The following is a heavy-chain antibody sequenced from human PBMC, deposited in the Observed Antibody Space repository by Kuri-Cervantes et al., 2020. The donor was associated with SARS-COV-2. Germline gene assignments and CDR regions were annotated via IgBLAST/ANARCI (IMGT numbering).Heavy chain of an antibody. CDR1: GYSISSGYY. D-gene: IGHD3-10*01. Sequence: SETLSLTCTVSGYSISSGYYWGWIRQPPGKGLEWIGSIYHSGSTYYNPSLKSRVTISVDTSKNQFSLKLSSVTAADTAVYYCATSPPYYYGSGSYAIGVDAFDIWGQGTMVTVSS. CDR2: IYHSGST. J-gene: IGHJ3*02. V-gene: IGHV4-38-2*02. CDR3: ATSPPYYYGSGSYAIGVDAFDI.